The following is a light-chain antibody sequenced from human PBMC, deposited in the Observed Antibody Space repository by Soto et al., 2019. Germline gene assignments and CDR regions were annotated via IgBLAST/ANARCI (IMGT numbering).Light chain of an antibody. CDR3: SSSKRSITLV. CDR1: SNDIGSSDY. CDR2: XXR. Sequence: QSVLTQPASMSASPGQSITISCTGASNDIGSSDYVSWYQQHPGKAPKLNXXXXRXRPSGTSDRFSGSKSGNKASLTISGLQAEDEADYYCSSSKRSITLVFGGGTKVTVL. V-gene: IGLV2-14*01. J-gene: IGLJ2*01.